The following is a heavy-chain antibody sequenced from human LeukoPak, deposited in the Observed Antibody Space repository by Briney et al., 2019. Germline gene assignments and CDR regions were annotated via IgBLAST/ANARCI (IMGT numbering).Heavy chain of an antibody. CDR3: ARGGWLQFDAFDI. Sequence: GASVKVSCKASGYTFPSYYMHWVRQAPGQGLEWMGIINPSGGSTTYAQKFQGRVTMTRDTSTSTANMDLNSLRSEDTAVHYCARGGWLQFDAFDIWGQGTMVTVSS. CDR2: INPSGGST. CDR1: GYTFPSYY. J-gene: IGHJ3*02. D-gene: IGHD5-24*01. V-gene: IGHV1-46*01.